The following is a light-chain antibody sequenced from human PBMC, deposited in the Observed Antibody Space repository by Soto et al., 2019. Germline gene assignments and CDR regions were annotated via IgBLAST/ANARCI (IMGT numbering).Light chain of an antibody. CDR2: DAS. CDR3: QHRSNWPPIT. CDR1: QSVSNY. Sequence: EIVLTQSPATLSLSPGERATLSCRASQSVSNYLAWYQQKPGQAPRLLIYDASNRATGTPARFSGSGSGTDFTLTISSLEPEDFAVYYCQHRSNWPPITFGQGTRLEIK. J-gene: IGKJ5*01. V-gene: IGKV3-11*01.